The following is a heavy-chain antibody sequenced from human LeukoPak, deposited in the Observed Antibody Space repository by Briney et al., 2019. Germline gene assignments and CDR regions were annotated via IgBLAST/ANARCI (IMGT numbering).Heavy chain of an antibody. V-gene: IGHV1-24*01. Sequence: AAVKVPCMVSRYTLTELSMHWVRPAPGKGLEWMGDFDPEDGETIYAQKCQGRVTMTEDTSTDTAYMELSSLRSEDTAVYYCATDLKVPAAMGAFDIWGQGTMVTVSS. J-gene: IGHJ3*02. CDR1: RYTLTELS. D-gene: IGHD2-2*01. CDR2: FDPEDGET. CDR3: ATDLKVPAAMGAFDI.